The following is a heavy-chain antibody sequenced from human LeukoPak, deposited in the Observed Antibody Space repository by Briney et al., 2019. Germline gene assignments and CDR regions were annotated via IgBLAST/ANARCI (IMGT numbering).Heavy chain of an antibody. J-gene: IGHJ3*02. CDR1: GFTFSNAW. V-gene: IGHV3-15*01. Sequence: GGSLRLSCVVSGFTFSNAWMSWVRLAPGKGLEWVGRIRSEAYGGTTDYTAPVKGRFTISRDDSKNTLYLQMNSLKTEDTAVYYCATDGLSGSYSSFDIWGQGTMVTVS. D-gene: IGHD1-26*01. CDR3: ATDGLSGSYSSFDI. CDR2: IRSEAYGGTT.